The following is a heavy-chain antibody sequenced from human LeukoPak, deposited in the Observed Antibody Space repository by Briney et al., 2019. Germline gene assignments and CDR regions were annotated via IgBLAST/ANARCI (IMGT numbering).Heavy chain of an antibody. Sequence: SVKVSCKASGGSFSNYAISWVRQAPAQGVEWMRGIIPILGSATYAQHFQGRVTITMDESTTTAYMELSSLRPGDTAVFYCARGERAIPIYYWGQGTLVTVSS. CDR3: ARGERAIPIYY. CDR1: GGSFSNYA. J-gene: IGHJ4*02. D-gene: IGHD3-10*01. CDR2: IIPILGSA. V-gene: IGHV1-69*05.